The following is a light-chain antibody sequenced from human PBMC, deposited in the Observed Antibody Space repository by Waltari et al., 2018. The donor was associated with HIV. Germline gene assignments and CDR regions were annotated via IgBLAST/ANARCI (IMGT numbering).Light chain of an antibody. CDR2: RNH. Sequence: QSVLTQPPSASGTHGQRVTISCSGSRSNIGSKYVYWYRTVPGTAPKLLISRNHQRPSGVPDRFSGAKSGTSACLAISGLLSIDESDYHCATWDDSLGFWLFGGGTKLTVL. V-gene: IGLV1-47*03. CDR3: ATWDDSLGFWL. J-gene: IGLJ3*02. CDR1: RSNIGSKY.